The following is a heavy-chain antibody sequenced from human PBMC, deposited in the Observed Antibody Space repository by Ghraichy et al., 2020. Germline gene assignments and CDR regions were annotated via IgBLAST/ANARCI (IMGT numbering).Heavy chain of an antibody. D-gene: IGHD1-14*01. V-gene: IGHV3-33*01. CDR3: ARDGTILAPYVFDY. CDR2: IWYDGSNK. J-gene: IGHJ4*02. CDR1: GFTFSSYG. Sequence: GGSLRLSCAASGFTFSSYGMHWVRQAPGKGLEWVAVIWYDGSNKYYADSVKGRFTISRDNSKNTLYLQMNSLRAEDTAVYYCARDGTILAPYVFDYWGQGTLVTVSS.